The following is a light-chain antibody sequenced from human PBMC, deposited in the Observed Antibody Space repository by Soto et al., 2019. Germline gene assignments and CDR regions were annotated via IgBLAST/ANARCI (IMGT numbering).Light chain of an antibody. CDR2: GAS. CDR1: QSVSSRY. J-gene: IGKJ1*01. V-gene: IGKV3-15*01. CDR3: HQYKNWPTWT. Sequence: EIVLTQSPATLSLSPGERATLSRRASQSVSSRYLAWYQQKPCQAPRLLIYGASTRATGIPARFSGSGSGTEFTLTISSLQSEDYAVYYGHQYKNWPTWTVGQGTKVEIK.